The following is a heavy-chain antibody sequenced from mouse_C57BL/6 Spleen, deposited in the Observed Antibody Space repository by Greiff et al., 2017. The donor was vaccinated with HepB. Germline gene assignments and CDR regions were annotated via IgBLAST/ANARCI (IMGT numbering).Heavy chain of an antibody. D-gene: IGHD2-4*01. CDR2: INPNNGGT. V-gene: IGHV1-26*01. Sequence: EVQLQQSGPELVKPGASVKISCKASGYTFTDYYMNWVKQSHGKSLEWIGDINPNNGGTSYNQKFKGKATLTVDKSSSTAYMELRSLTSEDSAVYYCARFCDYALFSHWRQGTRVTVSA. CDR1: GYTFTDYY. J-gene: IGHJ3*01. CDR3: ARFCDYALFSH.